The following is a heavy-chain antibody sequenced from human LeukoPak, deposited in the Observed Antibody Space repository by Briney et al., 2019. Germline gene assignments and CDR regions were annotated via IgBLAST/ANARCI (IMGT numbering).Heavy chain of an antibody. Sequence: PSETLSLTCAVYGGSFSGYYWSWIRQPPGKGLEWIGETNHSGSTNYNPSLKSRVTISVDTSKNQFSLKLSSVTAADTAVYYCARGDLLTGYYSWFDPWGQGTLVTVSS. V-gene: IGHV4-34*01. J-gene: IGHJ5*02. CDR3: ARGDLLTGYYSWFDP. D-gene: IGHD3-9*01. CDR1: GGSFSGYY. CDR2: TNHSGST.